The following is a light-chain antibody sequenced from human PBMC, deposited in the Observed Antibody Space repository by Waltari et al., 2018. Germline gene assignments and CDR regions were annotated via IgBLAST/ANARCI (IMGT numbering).Light chain of an antibody. J-gene: IGKJ1*01. CDR3: QQYNSFSRT. Sequence: DIQMTQSSSILSASVGDRVTITCPASQSISNLFAWYQQKSGQGPKLLIYKAYSLEIGVPSRFSGSGSGTEFTLTISSLQPDDFATYYCQQYNSFSRTFGQGTKVEIK. V-gene: IGKV1-5*03. CDR2: KAY. CDR1: QSISNL.